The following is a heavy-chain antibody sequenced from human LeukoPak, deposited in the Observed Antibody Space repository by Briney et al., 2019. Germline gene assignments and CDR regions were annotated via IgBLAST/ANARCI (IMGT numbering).Heavy chain of an antibody. CDR1: GYTFTGYY. CDR3: AREGGIVVVPAAIPNWFDP. D-gene: IGHD2-2*02. V-gene: IGHV1-2*06. CDR2: INPNSGGT. J-gene: IGHJ5*02. Sequence: ASVKVSCKASGYTFTGYYMHWVRQAPGQGLEWMGRINPNSGGTNYAQKFQGRVTMTRDTSISTAYMELSRLRSEDTAVYYCAREGGIVVVPAAIPNWFDPWGQGTLVTVSS.